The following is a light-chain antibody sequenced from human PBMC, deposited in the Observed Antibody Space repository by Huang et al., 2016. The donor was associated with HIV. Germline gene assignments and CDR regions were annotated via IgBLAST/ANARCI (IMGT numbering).Light chain of an antibody. Sequence: DIQMTQSPSSLSASVGDRVTITCRASQSISSYLNWYQVKPGKAPRLLIYAASSLQSVVPSRFVGSGSGTAFTLTINNLQPEDFATYYCQQSYSTLFTFGPGTKVDIK. CDR3: QQSYSTLFT. J-gene: IGKJ3*01. V-gene: IGKV1-39*01. CDR1: QSISSY. CDR2: AAS.